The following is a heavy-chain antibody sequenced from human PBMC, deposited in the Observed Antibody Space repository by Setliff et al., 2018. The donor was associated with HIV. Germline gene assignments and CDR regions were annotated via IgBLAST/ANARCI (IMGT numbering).Heavy chain of an antibody. D-gene: IGHD6-19*01. J-gene: IGHJ4*02. CDR1: GYSFTTHD. V-gene: IGHV1-8*02. CDR2: MNPDSGNT. Sequence: ASVKVSCKASGYSFTTHDINWVRQSPGQGLEWMGWMNPDSGNTFYAQKFKGRVTMTRDTSTNTAYMELSSLTSDDTAVYYCARDGLLEAGIRFDYCGQGTLVTVSS. CDR3: ARDGLLEAGIRFDY.